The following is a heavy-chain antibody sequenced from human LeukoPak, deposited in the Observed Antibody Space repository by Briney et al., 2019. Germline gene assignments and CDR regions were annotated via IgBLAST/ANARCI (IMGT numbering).Heavy chain of an antibody. CDR1: GFTFSDYE. CDR2: ISSSGSTI. Sequence: GGSLRLSCAASGFTFSDYEMNWVRQAPGKGLEWVSYISSSGSTIYYADSVKGRFIISRDNAQNSLFLQMNSLRAGDTAVYYCVRDQGGAVSYWGQGTLVTVSS. V-gene: IGHV3-48*03. J-gene: IGHJ4*02. CDR3: VRDQGGAVSY. D-gene: IGHD3-16*01.